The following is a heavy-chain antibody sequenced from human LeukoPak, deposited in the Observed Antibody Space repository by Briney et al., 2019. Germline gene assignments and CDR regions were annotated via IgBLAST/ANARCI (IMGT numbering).Heavy chain of an antibody. CDR3: ARDRNWNFLPEFDP. CDR2: INSDGSST. Sequence: GGSLRLSCAVSGFTLSSYWMHWVRQPPGKGLVWVSRINSDGSSTTYADSVKGRFTISRDNAKNTLYMQMNSLRADDTAVDYCARDRNWNFLPEFDPWGQGTLVTVSS. D-gene: IGHD1-7*01. CDR1: GFTLSSYW. V-gene: IGHV3-74*01. J-gene: IGHJ5*02.